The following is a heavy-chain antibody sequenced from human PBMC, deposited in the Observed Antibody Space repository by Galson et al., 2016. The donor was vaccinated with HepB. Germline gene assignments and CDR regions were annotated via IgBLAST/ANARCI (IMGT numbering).Heavy chain of an antibody. J-gene: IGHJ4*02. CDR3: ARAYYDFWSDRTHQDCFDH. CDR2: IYPADSDT. CDR1: GYSFTSYW. V-gene: IGHV5-51*01. Sequence: QSGAEVKKPGESLKISCKGSGYSFTSYWIGWVRQMPGKGLEWMGIIYPADSDTRYSPSFQGQVTISADKSISSAYLQWRSLKASDSAMYYCARAYYDFWSDRTHQDCFDHWGQGTLVTVSS. D-gene: IGHD3-3*01.